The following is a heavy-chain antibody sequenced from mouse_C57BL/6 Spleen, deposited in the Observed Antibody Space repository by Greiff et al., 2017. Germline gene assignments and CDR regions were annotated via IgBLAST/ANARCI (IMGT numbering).Heavy chain of an antibody. V-gene: IGHV1-52*01. Sequence: QVQLQQPGAELVRPGSSVKLSCKASGYTFTSYWMHWVKQRPIQGLEWIGNIDPSDSETHYNQKFKDKATLTVDKSSSTAYMQLSSLTSEDSAVYYCARRGLRLRSDYAMDYWGQGTSVTVSS. CDR2: IDPSDSET. J-gene: IGHJ4*01. CDR3: ARRGLRLRSDYAMDY. D-gene: IGHD3-2*02. CDR1: GYTFTSYW.